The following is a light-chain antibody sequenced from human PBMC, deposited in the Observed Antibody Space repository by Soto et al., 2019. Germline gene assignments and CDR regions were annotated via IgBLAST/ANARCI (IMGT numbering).Light chain of an antibody. Sequence: DIRMTQSPSTLSASVGDRVTINCRASQNIKSHLAWYQQKPGKAPKLLIYTASSLQSGVPSRFSGSGSGTEFTLTISSLQPDDFATFYCQQYDLYSAFGQGTKVEIK. J-gene: IGKJ1*01. CDR3: QQYDLYSA. V-gene: IGKV1-5*03. CDR2: TAS. CDR1: QNIKSH.